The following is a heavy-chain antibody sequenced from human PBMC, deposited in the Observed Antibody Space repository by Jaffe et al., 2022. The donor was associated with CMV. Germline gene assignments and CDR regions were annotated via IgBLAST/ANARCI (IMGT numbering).Heavy chain of an antibody. J-gene: IGHJ3*02. CDR1: GFSFSSHE. D-gene: IGHD2-8*02. CDR2: ITTSGLTI. CDR3: ARRRPGYCTGGVCDDAFDI. V-gene: IGHV3-48*03. Sequence: EVQLVESGGGLVQPGGSLRLSCAASGFSFSSHEMNWVRQAPGKGLEWVSYITTSGLTIYYADSVKGRFTISRDNDKNSLFLQMNSLRAEDTAVYYCARRRPGYCTGGVCDDAFDIWGQGTMVTVSS.